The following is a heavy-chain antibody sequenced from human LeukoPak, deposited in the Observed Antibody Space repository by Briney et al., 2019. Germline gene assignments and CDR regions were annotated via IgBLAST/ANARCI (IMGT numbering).Heavy chain of an antibody. CDR3: ARGPDILTGHTPSPFDY. J-gene: IGHJ4*02. CDR2: IYYSGST. Sequence: PSETLSLTCTVSGGSISSSSYYWGWIRQPPGKGLEWIGSIYYSGSTNYNPSLKSRVTISVDTSKNQFSLKLSSVTAADTAVYYCARGPDILTGHTPSPFDYWGQGTLVTVSS. D-gene: IGHD3-9*01. CDR1: GGSISSSSYY. V-gene: IGHV4-39*07.